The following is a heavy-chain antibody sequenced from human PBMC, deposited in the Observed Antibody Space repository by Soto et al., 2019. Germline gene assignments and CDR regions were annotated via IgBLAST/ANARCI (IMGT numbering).Heavy chain of an antibody. CDR1: GFTFSSYG. J-gene: IGHJ6*02. D-gene: IGHD6-19*01. CDR2: ISYDGSNK. V-gene: IGHV3-30*18. CDR3: AKDRGSGWDNNYYGMDV. Sequence: QVQLVESGGGVVQPGRSLRLSCAVSGFTFSSYGMHWVRQAPGKGLEWVAVISYDGSNKYYADSVKGRFTISRDNSKNTLYLQMNSLRAEDTAVYYCAKDRGSGWDNNYYGMDVWGQGTTVTVSS.